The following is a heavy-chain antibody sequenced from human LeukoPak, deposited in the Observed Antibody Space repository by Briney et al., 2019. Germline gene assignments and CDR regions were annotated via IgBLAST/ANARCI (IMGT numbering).Heavy chain of an antibody. Sequence: PSETLSLTCTVSGDSISSNSYYWSWIRQPAGKGLEWIGHIYSSGSTNYNPSLKSRVTISVDTSKNQFSLKLSSVTAADTAVYYCARGRHSSGWFSLEEYWFDPWGQGTLVTVSS. CDR3: ARGRHSSGWFSLEEYWFDP. V-gene: IGHV4-61*10. CDR2: IYSSGST. D-gene: IGHD6-19*01. J-gene: IGHJ5*02. CDR1: GDSISSNSYY.